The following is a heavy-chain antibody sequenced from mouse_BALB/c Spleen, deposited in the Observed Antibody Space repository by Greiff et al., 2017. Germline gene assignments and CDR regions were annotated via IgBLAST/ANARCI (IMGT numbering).Heavy chain of an antibody. CDR3: ARGYRLYAMDY. J-gene: IGHJ4*01. CDR1: GYTFTSYV. D-gene: IGHD2-14*01. V-gene: IGHV1-14*01. CDR2: INPYNDGT. Sequence: EVQVVESGPELVKPGASVKMSCKASGYTFTSYVMHWVKQKPGQGLEWIGYINPYNDGTKYNEKFKGKATLTSDKSSSTAYMELSSLTSEDSAVYYCARGYRLYAMDYWGQGTSVTVSS.